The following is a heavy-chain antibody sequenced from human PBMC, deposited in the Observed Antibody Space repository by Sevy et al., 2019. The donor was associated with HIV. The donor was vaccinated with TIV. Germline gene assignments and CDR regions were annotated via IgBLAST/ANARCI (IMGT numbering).Heavy chain of an antibody. D-gene: IGHD2-8*01. Sequence: GGSLRLSCAASGFSFSSNWMHWVRQAPGKGLVWVSRINGDGSSPSYADSVKGRFTISRDNAKNTLYLQMNSLRVEDTAVYYCASPGTKGFDPWGQGTLVTVSS. J-gene: IGHJ5*02. V-gene: IGHV3-74*01. CDR1: GFSFSSNW. CDR3: ASPGTKGFDP. CDR2: INGDGSSP.